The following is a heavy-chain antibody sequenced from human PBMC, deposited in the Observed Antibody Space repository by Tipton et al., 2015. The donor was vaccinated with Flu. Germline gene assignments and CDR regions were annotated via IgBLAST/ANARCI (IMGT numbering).Heavy chain of an antibody. Sequence: SLRLSCAASGFTFSSYSMNWVRQAPGKGLEWVSSISSSSYIYYADSVKGRFTISRDDAKNSLYLQMNSLRAEDTAVYYCARAGSGLDYWGQGTLVTVSS. CDR2: ISSSSYI. J-gene: IGHJ4*02. V-gene: IGHV3-21*04. CDR1: GFTFSSYS. CDR3: ARAGSGLDY. D-gene: IGHD6-19*01.